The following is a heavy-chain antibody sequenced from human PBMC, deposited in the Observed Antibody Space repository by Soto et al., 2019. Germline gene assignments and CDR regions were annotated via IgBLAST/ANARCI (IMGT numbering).Heavy chain of an antibody. V-gene: IGHV3-30*18. CDR2: ISYDGSNK. Sequence: QVQLVESGGGVVQPGRSLRLSCAASGFTFSSYGMHWVRQAPGKGLEWVAVISYDGSNKYYADSVTGRFTISRDNSKNTLYLQMNSLRAEDTAVYYCAKGLGGSGRSGWFGYYYGMDVWGQGTTVTVSS. CDR1: GFTFSSYG. J-gene: IGHJ6*02. D-gene: IGHD6-19*01. CDR3: AKGLGGSGRSGWFGYYYGMDV.